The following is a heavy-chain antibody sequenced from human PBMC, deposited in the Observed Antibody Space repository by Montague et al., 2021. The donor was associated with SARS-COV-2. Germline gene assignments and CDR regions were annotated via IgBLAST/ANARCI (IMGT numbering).Heavy chain of an antibody. CDR3: ARDVGWYSSSWFDY. V-gene: IGHV4-31*03. J-gene: IGHJ4*02. D-gene: IGHD6-13*01. CDR1: GGSISSGGYY. CDR2: IDYSGST. Sequence: TLSPTCTVSGGSISSGGYYWSWIRQHPGKGLEWIGYIDYSGSTCYXPSLKSRVTISVDTSKNQFSLKLRSVTAADTAVYYCARDVGWYSSSWFDYWGQGTLATVSS.